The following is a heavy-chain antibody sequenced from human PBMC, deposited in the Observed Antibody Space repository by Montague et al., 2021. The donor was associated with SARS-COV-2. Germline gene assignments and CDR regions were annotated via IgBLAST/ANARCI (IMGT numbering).Heavy chain of an antibody. J-gene: IGHJ6*04. Sequence: SETLSLTCTVSGGSFSPYYWTWIRQTPGKGLERIGYVSHTGSTNYNPSLQSRVSMFVDSSKSQFSLELSSVTAADTAIYYCARFRIWTHLYGMDVWGKGTTVIVSS. CDR2: VSHTGST. CDR3: ARFRIWTHLYGMDV. D-gene: IGHD2-15*01. CDR1: GGSFSPYY. V-gene: IGHV4-59*12.